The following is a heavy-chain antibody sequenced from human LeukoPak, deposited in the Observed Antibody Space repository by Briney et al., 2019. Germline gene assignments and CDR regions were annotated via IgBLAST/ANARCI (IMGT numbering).Heavy chain of an antibody. D-gene: IGHD2-15*01. CDR1: GFTFSNFA. CDR2: ISGNSEVT. J-gene: IGHJ4*02. V-gene: IGHV3-23*01. Sequence: GGSLRLSCAASGFTFSNFAMAWVRQAPGKGLEWVSGISGNSEVTLYTDSVKGRFTISRDNSKNTLFLQMNSLTAADTAICYCAKRDYSDPATCSPLFDHWGQGTLVTVSS. CDR3: AKRDYSDPATCSPLFDH.